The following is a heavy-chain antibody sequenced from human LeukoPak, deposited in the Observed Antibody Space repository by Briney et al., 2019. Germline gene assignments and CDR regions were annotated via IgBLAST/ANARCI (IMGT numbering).Heavy chain of an antibody. CDR1: VGSMSSYY. CDR3: ARQPYMLGAYYFDY. CDR2: IFYSGST. Sequence: SETLSLTCTVSVGSMSSYYWSWIREPPGKGLEWIGYIFYSGSTNYNPSLKSRVTLSVDTSKNQISLKLRSVTAADTAVYYCARQPYMLGAYYFDYWGQGTLVTVSS. V-gene: IGHV4-59*08. D-gene: IGHD1-26*01. J-gene: IGHJ4*02.